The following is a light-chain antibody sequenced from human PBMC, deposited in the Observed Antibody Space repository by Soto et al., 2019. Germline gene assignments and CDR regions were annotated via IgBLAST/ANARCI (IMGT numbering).Light chain of an antibody. CDR2: GAS. CDR3: QQYYNTPRT. J-gene: IGKJ4*02. CDR1: RDTNYW. Sequence: THFIHSASTLSASVGDRVTITCLAGRDTNYWLAWYQQKAGRAPKLLIYGASSLASGVPSRFSGSGSGTHFTLTISRLQPEDFATYYCQQYYNTPRTFGGGGKVDI. V-gene: IGKV1-5*01.